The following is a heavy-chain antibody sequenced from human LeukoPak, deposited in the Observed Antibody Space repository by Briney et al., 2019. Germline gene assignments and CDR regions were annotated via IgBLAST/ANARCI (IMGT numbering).Heavy chain of an antibody. CDR1: GFTFCSDE. CDR3: ARVPKSYRLAFDY. Sequence: PGGSLRLFCAASGFTFCSDEMNWVRQAPGKGLVGVSYISSSGTTIYYADSVKGRFTVSRDNAKNSLYLQMNSLRAEDTAVYYCARVPKSYRLAFDYWGQGTLVTVSS. CDR2: ISSSGTTI. V-gene: IGHV3-48*03. J-gene: IGHJ4*02. D-gene: IGHD3-16*02.